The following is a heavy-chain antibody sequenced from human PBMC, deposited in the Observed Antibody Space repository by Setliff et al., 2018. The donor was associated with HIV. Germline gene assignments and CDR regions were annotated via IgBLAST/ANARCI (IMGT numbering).Heavy chain of an antibody. V-gene: IGHV4-38-2*02. CDR3: ARVGSYFDGGGYYYMPRWYFDL. CDR1: GYSISSGYY. Sequence: SETLSLTCTVSGYSISSGYYWGWIRQPPGKGLEWIASFYHSGSSYYNASLKSRVTISIDTSPDQFSLKLSSVTAADTAVYYCARVGSYFDGGGYYYMPRWYFDLWGRGTLVTVSS. CDR2: FYHSGSS. D-gene: IGHD3-22*01. J-gene: IGHJ2*01.